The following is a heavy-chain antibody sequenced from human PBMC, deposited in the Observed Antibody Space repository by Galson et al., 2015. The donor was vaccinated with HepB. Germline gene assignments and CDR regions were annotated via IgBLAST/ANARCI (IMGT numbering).Heavy chain of an antibody. CDR3: ARAVYISSRAYYYYYYMDV. CDR1: GFTFSSYA. D-gene: IGHD6-13*01. CDR2: ISYDVNKK. Sequence: SLRLSCAASGFTFSSYAMHWVRQAPGKGLEYMAVISYDVNKKYYADSVKGRFTISRDNSKNTLYLQMNSLRAEDTAVYYCARAVYISSRAYYYYYYMDVWGKGTTVTVSS. J-gene: IGHJ6*03. V-gene: IGHV3-30-3*01.